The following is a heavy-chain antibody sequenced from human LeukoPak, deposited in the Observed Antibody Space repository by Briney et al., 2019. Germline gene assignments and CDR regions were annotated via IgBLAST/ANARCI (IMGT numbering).Heavy chain of an antibody. V-gene: IGHV3-30*04. CDR2: ISYDGSNK. CDR1: GFTSSSYA. CDR3: ARVGLSGGRGDY. J-gene: IGHJ4*02. Sequence: PGRSLRLSCAASGFTSSSYAMHWVRQAPGKGLEWVAVISYDGSNKYYADSVKGRFTISRDNSKNTLYLQMNSLRAEDTAVYYCARVGLSGGRGDYWGQGTLVTVSS. D-gene: IGHD6-25*01.